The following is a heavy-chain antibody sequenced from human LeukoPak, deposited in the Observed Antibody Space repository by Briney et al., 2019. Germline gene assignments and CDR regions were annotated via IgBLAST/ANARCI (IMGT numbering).Heavy chain of an antibody. CDR2: IYSGGST. Sequence: PGGSLRLSCAASGFTVSSNYMSWVRQAPGKGLEWVSVIYSGGSTYYADSVRGRFTISRDNSKNTLYLQMNSLRAEDTAVYYCAREPSRDGYILWGQGTLVTVSS. V-gene: IGHV3-66*01. J-gene: IGHJ4*02. CDR3: AREPSRDGYIL. D-gene: IGHD5-24*01. CDR1: GFTVSSNY.